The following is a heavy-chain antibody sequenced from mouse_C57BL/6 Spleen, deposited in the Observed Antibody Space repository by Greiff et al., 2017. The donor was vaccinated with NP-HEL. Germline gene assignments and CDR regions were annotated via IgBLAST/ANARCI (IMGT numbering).Heavy chain of an antibody. J-gene: IGHJ4*01. D-gene: IGHD1-1*01. CDR1: GFTFSDYG. V-gene: IGHV5-17*01. Sequence: EVQGVESGGGLVKPGGSLKLSCAASGFTFSDYGMHWVRQAPEKGLEWVAYISSGSSTIYYADTVKGRFTISRDNAKNTLFLQMTSLRSEDMAMYYCALYYGSSYYYAMDYWGQGTSVTVSS. CDR3: ALYYGSSYYYAMDY. CDR2: ISSGSSTI.